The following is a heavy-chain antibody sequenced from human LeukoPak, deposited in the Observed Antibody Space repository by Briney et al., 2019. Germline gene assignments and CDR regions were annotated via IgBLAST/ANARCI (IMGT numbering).Heavy chain of an antibody. CDR2: MNPNSGNT. V-gene: IGHV1-8*01. CDR3: ARGVHYYDSSGYTILFDY. J-gene: IGHJ4*02. Sequence: APVKVSCKASGYTFTSYDINWVRQATGQGLEWMGWMNPNSGNTGYAQKFQGRVTMTRNTSISTAYMELSSLRSEDTAVYYCARGVHYYDSSGYTILFDYWGQGTLVTVSS. CDR1: GYTFTSYD. D-gene: IGHD3-22*01.